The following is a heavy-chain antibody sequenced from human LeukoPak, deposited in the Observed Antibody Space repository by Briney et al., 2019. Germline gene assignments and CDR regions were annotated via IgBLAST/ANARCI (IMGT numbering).Heavy chain of an antibody. CDR2: LNTGGNST. Sequence: GGSLRLSCTASGFNFSNYWMHWVRQAPGKGGVWVSRLNTGGNSTIYADSVKGRFIISRDNAKSTLYLQMNSLRAAETGVYYCTCEGAYDWGTYGAGDYWGQGTLVTVSS. CDR1: GFNFSNYW. J-gene: IGHJ4*02. V-gene: IGHV3-74*01. D-gene: IGHD3-16*01. CDR3: TCEGAYDWGTYGAGDY.